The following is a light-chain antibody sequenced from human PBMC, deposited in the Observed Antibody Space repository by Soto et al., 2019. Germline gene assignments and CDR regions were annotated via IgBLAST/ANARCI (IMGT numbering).Light chain of an antibody. CDR1: QSVSSN. CDR2: GAS. Sequence: IGMTQSPATLSVSPGERATLPCRASQSVSSNLAWYQQKPGQAPRLLIYGASTRATGIPARFSGSGSGTEFTLTISSLQSEDFAVYYCQQYNNWPRAFGQGTKVDIK. V-gene: IGKV3-15*01. CDR3: QQYNNWPRA. J-gene: IGKJ1*01.